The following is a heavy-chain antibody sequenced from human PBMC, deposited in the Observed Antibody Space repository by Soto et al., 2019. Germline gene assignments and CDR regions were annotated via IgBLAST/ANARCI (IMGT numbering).Heavy chain of an antibody. V-gene: IGHV3-21*01. Sequence: GGSLRLSCAASGFTFSSYSMNWVRQAPGKGLEWVSSISSSSSYIYYADSVKGRFTISRDNAKNSLYLQMNSLRAEDTAVYYCARDRGDYSSSSGVPDSWGQENLLTISS. CDR3: ARDRGDYSSSSGVPDS. J-gene: IGHJ4*02. CDR1: GFTFSSYS. D-gene: IGHD6-6*01. CDR2: ISSSSSYI.